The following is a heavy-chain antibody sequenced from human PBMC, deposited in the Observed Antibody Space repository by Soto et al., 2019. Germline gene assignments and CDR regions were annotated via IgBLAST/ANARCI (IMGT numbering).Heavy chain of an antibody. D-gene: IGHD5-18*01. V-gene: IGHV4-59*12. CDR3: ARVWGYSYGLASDI. CDR2: IYYRGST. J-gene: IGHJ3*02. CDR1: GGSITTNY. Sequence: SETLSLTCTVSGGSITTNYWSWIRQPPGKGLEWIGYIYYRGSTNYNPSLKSRVTISVDTSKNQFSLKLSSVTAADTAVYYCARVWGYSYGLASDIWGQGTMVTVSS.